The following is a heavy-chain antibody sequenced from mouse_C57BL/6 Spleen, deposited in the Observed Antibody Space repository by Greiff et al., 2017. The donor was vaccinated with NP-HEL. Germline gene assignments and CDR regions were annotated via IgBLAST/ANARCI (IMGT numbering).Heavy chain of an antibody. D-gene: IGHD1-1*01. J-gene: IGHJ1*03. Sequence: QVQLKESGPELVKPGASVKISCKASGYSFTSYYIHWVKQRPGQGLEWIGWIYPGSGNTKYNEKFKGKATLTADTSSSTAYMQLSSLTSEDSAVYYCARTTVVAEYFDVWGTGTTVTVSS. CDR2: IYPGSGNT. CDR3: ARTTVVAEYFDV. V-gene: IGHV1-66*01. CDR1: GYSFTSYY.